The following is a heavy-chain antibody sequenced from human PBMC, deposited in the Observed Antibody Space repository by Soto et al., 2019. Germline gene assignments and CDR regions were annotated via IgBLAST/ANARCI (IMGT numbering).Heavy chain of an antibody. CDR1: GYTFTSYG. J-gene: IGHJ5*02. V-gene: IGHV1-3*01. D-gene: IGHD6-13*01. CDR2: INAANGDT. CDR3: VRRHVSATGIDWFDP. Sequence: SVKVSCKASGYTFTSYGIHWVRQAPGQRLEWMGWINAANGDTKYSPKFQGRVTITRDASASTAYMELSSLRSEDTAVYYCVRRHVSATGIDWFDPWGQGTLVTVSS.